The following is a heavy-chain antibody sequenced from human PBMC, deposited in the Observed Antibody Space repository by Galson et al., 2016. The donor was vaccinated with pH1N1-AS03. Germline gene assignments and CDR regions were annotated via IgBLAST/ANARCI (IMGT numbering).Heavy chain of an antibody. CDR3: ARANYYHSSGDY. D-gene: IGHD3-22*01. CDR1: GYTFTNYA. Sequence: SVKVSCKASGYTFTNYAVHWVRQAPGQRLEWMGWINADNTDTKYSQKFQDRVTITRDTFATTAYMELSSLRSEDTAVYHCARANYYHSSGDYWGQGTLVTVSS. J-gene: IGHJ4*02. V-gene: IGHV1-3*01. CDR2: INADNTDT.